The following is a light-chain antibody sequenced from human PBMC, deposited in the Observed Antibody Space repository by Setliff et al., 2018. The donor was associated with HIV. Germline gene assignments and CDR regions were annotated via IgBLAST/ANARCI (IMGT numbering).Light chain of an antibody. V-gene: IGLV3-21*03. J-gene: IGLJ3*02. CDR2: DD. CDR1: DIGSKI. Sequence: SYELTQPPSVSVAPGKTASITCGGSDIGSKIVHWYQQRPGQAPVLVVYDDRFSGSNSGNTATLTISWVGAGDEADYYCQVWDSNIWVFGGGTKVTVL. CDR3: QVWDSNIWV.